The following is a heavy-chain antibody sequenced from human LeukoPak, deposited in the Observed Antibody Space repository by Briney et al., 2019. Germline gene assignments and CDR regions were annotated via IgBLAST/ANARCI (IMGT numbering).Heavy chain of an antibody. J-gene: IGHJ4*02. V-gene: IGHV3-23*01. D-gene: IGHD3-22*01. CDR2: ISGSGGRT. CDR3: AKRGVVIRVILVGFHKEAYYFDS. Sequence: GGSLRLSCAVSGITLSNYGMSWVRRAPGKGLKWVAGISGSGGRTNYADAVKGRFTISRDNAKNTLFLQMNSLRVEDTAVYFCAKRGVVIRVILVGFHKEAYYFDSWGQGALVTVSS. CDR1: GITLSNYG.